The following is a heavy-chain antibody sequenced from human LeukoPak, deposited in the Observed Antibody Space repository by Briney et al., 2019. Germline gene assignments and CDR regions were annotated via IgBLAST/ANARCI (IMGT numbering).Heavy chain of an antibody. J-gene: IGHJ4*02. CDR1: GFTFSSYG. Sequence: PGGSLRLSCAASGFTFSSYGMSWVRQAPGKGLEWVANIKQDGSEKYYVDSVKGRFTISRDNAKNSLYLQMNSLRAEDTAVYYCARRRDDFDYWGQGTLVTVSS. CDR3: ARRRDDFDY. CDR2: IKQDGSEK. D-gene: IGHD5-24*01. V-gene: IGHV3-7*01.